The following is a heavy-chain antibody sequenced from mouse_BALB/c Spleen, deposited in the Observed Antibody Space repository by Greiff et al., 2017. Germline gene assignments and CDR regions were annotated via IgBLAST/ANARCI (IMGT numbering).Heavy chain of an antibody. CDR1: GYTFTSYY. CDR2: IYPGNVNT. V-gene: IGHV1S56*01. J-gene: IGHJ4*01. Sequence: QVQLQQSGPELVKPGASVRISCKASGYTFTSYYIHWVKQRPGQGLEWIGWIYPGNVNTKYNEKFKGKATLTADKSSSTAYMQLSSLTSEDSAVYFCARRLTTDYAMDYWGQGTSVTVSS. D-gene: IGHD1-1*01. CDR3: ARRLTTDYAMDY.